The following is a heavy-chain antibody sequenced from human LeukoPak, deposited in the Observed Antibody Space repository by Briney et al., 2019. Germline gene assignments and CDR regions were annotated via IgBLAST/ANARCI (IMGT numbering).Heavy chain of an antibody. D-gene: IGHD2-15*01. V-gene: IGHV1-18*01. CDR3: ARDSCSGGSCYVDY. CDR1: GYIFTTYD. CDR2: ISAYNGNT. J-gene: IGHJ4*02. Sequence: GASVKVSCKASGYIFTTYDIGWVRQAPGQGLEWMGWISAYNGNTNYAQKLQGRVTMTTDTSTSTAYMELRSLRSDDTAVYYCARDSCSGGSCYVDYWGQGTLVTVSS.